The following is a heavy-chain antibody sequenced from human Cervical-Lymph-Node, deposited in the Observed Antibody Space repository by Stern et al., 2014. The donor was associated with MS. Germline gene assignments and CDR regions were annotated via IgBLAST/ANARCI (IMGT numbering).Heavy chain of an antibody. V-gene: IGHV1-46*04. CDR2: ISPSDGST. J-gene: IGHJ4*02. D-gene: IGHD4-17*01. CDR1: GYTFTSYY. CDR3: ARSTVKGFDH. Sequence: QVKLGQSGAEVKKPGASVKVSCKASGYTFTSYYMHWVRQAPGQGLEWMGMISPSDGSTTYTQKLQDRVSMTRDTSTTAVYMELSGLTSEDSAVYYCARSTVKGFDHWGQGTLVTVSS.